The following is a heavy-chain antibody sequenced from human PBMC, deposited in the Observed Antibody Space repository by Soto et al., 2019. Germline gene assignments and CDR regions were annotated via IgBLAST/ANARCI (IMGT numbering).Heavy chain of an antibody. V-gene: IGHV4-30-4*01. CDR1: GGSISSGDYY. CDR3: ARALMQLSHHYSYGMDV. CDR2: IYYSGTT. D-gene: IGHD5-18*01. Sequence: SETLSLTCSVSGGSISSGDYYWSWIRQPPGKGLEWIGYIYYSGTTYYNPSLKSRVTISVDTSKNQFSLKVSSVTAADTAVYYCARALMQLSHHYSYGMDVWGQGTTVTVSS. J-gene: IGHJ6*02.